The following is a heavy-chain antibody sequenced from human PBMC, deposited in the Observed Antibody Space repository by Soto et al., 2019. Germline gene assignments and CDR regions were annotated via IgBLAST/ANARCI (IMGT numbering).Heavy chain of an antibody. Sequence: GGSLRLSCAASGFTFSSYWMHWVRRAPGKGLVWVSRTNEDGSIINYADSVKGRFTISRDNAKDILYLEMNSLRVEDTAVYYCTRDIGGWGAYWGQGALVTVSS. V-gene: IGHV3-74*01. D-gene: IGHD3-10*01. CDR1: GFTFSSYW. CDR2: TNEDGSII. CDR3: TRDIGGWGAY. J-gene: IGHJ4*02.